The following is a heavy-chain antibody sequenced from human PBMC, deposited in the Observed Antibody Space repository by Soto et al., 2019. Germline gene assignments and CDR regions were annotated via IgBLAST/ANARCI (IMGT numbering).Heavy chain of an antibody. D-gene: IGHD4-17*01. V-gene: IGHV4-30-2*01. CDR3: ASSVRIPTVINY. J-gene: IGHJ4*02. CDR1: GGSISSGGYS. CDR2: IYHSGST. Sequence: TSETLSLTCAVSGGSISSGGYSWSWIRQPPGKGLEWIGYIYHSGSTYYNPSLKSRATISVDRSKNQFSLKLSSVTAADTAVYYCASSVRIPTVINYWGQGTLVTVSS.